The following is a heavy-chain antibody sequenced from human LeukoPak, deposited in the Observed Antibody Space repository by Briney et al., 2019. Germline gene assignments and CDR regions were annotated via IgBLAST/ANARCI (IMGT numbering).Heavy chain of an antibody. V-gene: IGHV3-23*01. CDR2: ISGSGGST. D-gene: IGHD3-16*02. Sequence: GGSLRLSCAASGFTFSSYAMSWVRQAPGKGLEWVSAISGSGGSTYYADSVKGRFTISRDNSKNTLYLQMNSLRAEDTAVYYCAKAGSIGGSCREYFDYWGQGTLVTVSS. CDR1: GFTFSSYA. CDR3: AKAGSIGGSCREYFDY. J-gene: IGHJ4*02.